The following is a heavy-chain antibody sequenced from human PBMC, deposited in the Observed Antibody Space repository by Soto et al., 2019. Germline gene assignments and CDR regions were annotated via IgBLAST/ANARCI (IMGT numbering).Heavy chain of an antibody. D-gene: IGHD3-22*01. CDR2: ISGGGGST. Sequence: EVKLLESGGRLVQPGGSLRLSFAAYGFSFNIFAMNWVRQAPGTGLEWVSGISGGGGSTYYADSVKGRFTISRDNSNNTLYLQMNSLRAEDTAVYYCAKDPTSYDSSAQFDSWGQGTLVTVSS. V-gene: IGHV3-23*01. CDR1: GFSFNIFA. CDR3: AKDPTSYDSSAQFDS. J-gene: IGHJ4*02.